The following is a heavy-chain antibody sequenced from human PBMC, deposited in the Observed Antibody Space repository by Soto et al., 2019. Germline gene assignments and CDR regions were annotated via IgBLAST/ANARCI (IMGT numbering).Heavy chain of an antibody. CDR3: ARGRGVVLHHHNNWFDP. V-gene: IGHV4-34*01. J-gene: IGHJ5*02. D-gene: IGHD2-15*01. Sequence: QVQLQQWGAGLLKPSETLSLTCVVYGGSFSTYYWSWIRQPPGKGLEWIGEINHSGSTNFNPSLKSRVTISVDTSKNQFSLKLSSVTAADTAVYYCARGRGVVLHHHNNWFDPWGQGTLVTVSS. CDR1: GGSFSTYY. CDR2: INHSGST.